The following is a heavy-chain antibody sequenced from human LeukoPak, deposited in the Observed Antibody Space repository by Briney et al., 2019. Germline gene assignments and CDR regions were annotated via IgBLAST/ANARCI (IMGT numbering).Heavy chain of an antibody. V-gene: IGHV1-2*02. CDR2: INPSSGGT. Sequence: ASVKVSCKASGYTFTGYYMHWVRQAPGQGLEWMGWINPSSGGTNYAQKFQGRVTMTRDTSISTAYMELSRLRSDDTAVYYCARDIGYCSGGSCANWFDPWGQGTLVTVSS. CDR3: ARDIGYCSGGSCANWFDP. CDR1: GYTFTGYY. D-gene: IGHD2-15*01. J-gene: IGHJ5*02.